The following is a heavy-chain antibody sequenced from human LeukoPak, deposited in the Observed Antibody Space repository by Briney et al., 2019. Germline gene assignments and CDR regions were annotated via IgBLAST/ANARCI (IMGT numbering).Heavy chain of an antibody. CDR1: GFTFSSYE. J-gene: IGHJ4*02. CDR3: ARSPGITMVRGVIIPPYFDY. CDR2: ISSSGSTI. D-gene: IGHD3-10*01. Sequence: TGGSLRLSCAASGFTFSSYEMNWVRQAPGKGLEWVSYISSSGSTIYYADSVKGRFTISRDNAKNSLYLQMNSLRAEDTAVYYCARSPGITMVRGVIIPPYFDYWGQGTLVTVSS. V-gene: IGHV3-48*03.